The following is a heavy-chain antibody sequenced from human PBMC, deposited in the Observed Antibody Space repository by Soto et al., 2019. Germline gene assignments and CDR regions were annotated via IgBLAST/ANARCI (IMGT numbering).Heavy chain of an antibody. V-gene: IGHV4-59*01. Sequence: PSETLSLTCSVSGGSICSYYWSWIRQPPGKGLEWIGHIYNSGRTNYNPSLKSRVTISVDMSKNQFSLKLSSVTAADTAVYYCARAAMGGSSWPFDYWGQGTLVTVSS. CDR3: ARAAMGGSSWPFDY. D-gene: IGHD6-13*01. J-gene: IGHJ4*02. CDR1: GGSICSYY. CDR2: IYNSGRT.